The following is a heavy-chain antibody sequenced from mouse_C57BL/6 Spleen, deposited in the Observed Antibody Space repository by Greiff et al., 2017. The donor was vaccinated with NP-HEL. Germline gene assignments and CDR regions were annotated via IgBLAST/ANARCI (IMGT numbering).Heavy chain of an antibody. CDR3: ARMIHYDVGGFDY. D-gene: IGHD1-2*01. V-gene: IGHV8-8*01. CDR2: IWWDDDK. CDR1: GFSLSTFGMG. Sequence: QVTLKVSGPGILQPSQTLSLTCSFSGFSLSTFGMGVGWIRQPSGKGLEWLAHIWWDDDKYYNPALKRRLTISKHTSKNQVFLKIANVDTADTATYYCARMIHYDVGGFDYWGQGTTLTVSS. J-gene: IGHJ2*01.